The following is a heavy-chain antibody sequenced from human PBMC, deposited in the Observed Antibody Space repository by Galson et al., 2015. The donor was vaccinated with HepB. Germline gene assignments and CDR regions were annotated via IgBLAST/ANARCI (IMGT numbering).Heavy chain of an antibody. J-gene: IGHJ4*02. V-gene: IGHV3-53*01. Sequence: SLRLSCAASGFSVTSNYMNWVRQAPGKGLEWVSTIYGGHNTNYADPVKSRFIISRDDSKNTLYLQMDSLRADDTAVYYCAQLGTGYWGQGTLVTVSS. D-gene: IGHD7-27*01. CDR3: AQLGTGY. CDR1: GFSVTSNY. CDR2: IYGGHNT.